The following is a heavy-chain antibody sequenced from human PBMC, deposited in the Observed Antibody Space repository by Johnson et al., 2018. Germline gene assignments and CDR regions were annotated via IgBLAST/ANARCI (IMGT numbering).Heavy chain of an antibody. V-gene: IGHV3-74*02. CDR3: ARARSRTSGGYGMDV. J-gene: IGHJ6*02. CDR1: EFTFSSYW. Sequence: VQLVQSGGGLVQPGGSLRLSCVASEFTFSSYWMNWVRQVPGKGLMWVSRINIDESNTSYADSVKGRFTISRDNAKNTLYLQMNSLRDEDTAVYYCARARSRTSGGYGMDVWGQGTTVTVSS. D-gene: IGHD1-14*01. CDR2: INIDESNT.